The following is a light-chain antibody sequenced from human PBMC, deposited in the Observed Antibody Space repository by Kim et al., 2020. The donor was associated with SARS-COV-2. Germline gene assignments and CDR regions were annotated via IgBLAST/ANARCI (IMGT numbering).Light chain of an antibody. CDR1: SGHSSYA. V-gene: IGLV4-69*01. CDR2: LNSDGSH. J-gene: IGLJ6*01. Sequence: ASVKLTCTLSSGHSSYAIAWHQQQPEKGPRYLMKLNSDGSHSKGDGIPDRFSGSSSGAERYLTISSLQSEDEADYYCQTWGTGPLVFGGGTKVTVL. CDR3: QTWGTGPLV.